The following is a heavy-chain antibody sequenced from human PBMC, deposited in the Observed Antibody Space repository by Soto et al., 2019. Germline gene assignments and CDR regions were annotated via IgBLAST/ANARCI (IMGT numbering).Heavy chain of an antibody. CDR2: ISSSSSYI. CDR1: GFTFSSYS. D-gene: IGHD3-22*01. CDR3: ARGDLGSGYYKDAFDI. V-gene: IGHV3-21*01. J-gene: IGHJ3*02. Sequence: PGGSLRLSCAASGFTFSSYSMNWVRQAPGKGLEWVSSISSSSSYIYYADSVKGRFTISRDNAKNSLYLQMNSLRAEDTAVYYCARGDLGSGYYKDAFDIWGQGTMVTVSS.